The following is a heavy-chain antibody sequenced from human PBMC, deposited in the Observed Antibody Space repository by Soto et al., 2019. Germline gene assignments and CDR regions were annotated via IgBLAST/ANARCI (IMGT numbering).Heavy chain of an antibody. V-gene: IGHV4-34*01. J-gene: IGHJ6*02. Sequence: SETLSLTCAVSGEYFSGYYWSWLRLPPGKWLEWVGELNPRASTNYNPSLRSRVTISVDPSKNQFSLKLSSVTTADTAVYYCARAXITIFGVVMPDYGMDVWGQGTTVTVS. CDR3: ARAXITIFGVVMPDYGMDV. CDR2: LNPRAST. D-gene: IGHD3-3*01. CDR1: GEYFSGYY.